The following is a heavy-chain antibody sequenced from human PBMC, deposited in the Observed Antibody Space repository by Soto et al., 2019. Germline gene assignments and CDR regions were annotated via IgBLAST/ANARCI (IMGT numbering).Heavy chain of an antibody. CDR2: IDPSDSYT. D-gene: IGHD2-21*01. V-gene: IGHV5-10-1*03. Sequence: EVQLVQSGAEVKKPGESLRISCKGSGYSFTSYWISWVRQMPGKGLEWMGRIDPSDSYTNYSPSFQGHVTISADKSISTAYLQWSSLKASDTAMYYCARSPGPGVIDFEYYYGMDVWGQGTTVTVSS. CDR1: GYSFTSYW. CDR3: ARSPGPGVIDFEYYYGMDV. J-gene: IGHJ6*02.